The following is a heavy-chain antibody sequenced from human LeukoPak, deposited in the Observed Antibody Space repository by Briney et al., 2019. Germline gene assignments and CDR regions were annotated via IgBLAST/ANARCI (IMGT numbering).Heavy chain of an antibody. V-gene: IGHV3-48*03. D-gene: IGHD3-3*01. CDR3: AKDVRFLEWSGTFDI. Sequence: PGGSLRLSCAASGFTFSSYEMNWVRQAPGKGLEWVSYISSSGSTIYYADSVKGRFTISRDNSKNTLYLQMNSLRAEDTAVYYCAKDVRFLEWSGTFDIWGQGTMVTVSS. CDR2: ISSSGSTI. CDR1: GFTFSSYE. J-gene: IGHJ3*02.